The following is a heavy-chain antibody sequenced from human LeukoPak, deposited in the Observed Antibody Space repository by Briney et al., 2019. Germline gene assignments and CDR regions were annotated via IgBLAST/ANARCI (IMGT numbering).Heavy chain of an antibody. CDR3: ARVFDS. J-gene: IGHJ4*02. Sequence: SSETLSLTCTVSGGSVSTSDYYWGWIRQSPVKGLEWIGDVFYTGKTNYNPSLRGRATISIDTSKNQFSLKLTYVTAADSAVYYCARVFDSWGQGTLVTVSS. CDR1: GGSVSTSDYY. CDR2: VFYTGKT. V-gene: IGHV4-39*07.